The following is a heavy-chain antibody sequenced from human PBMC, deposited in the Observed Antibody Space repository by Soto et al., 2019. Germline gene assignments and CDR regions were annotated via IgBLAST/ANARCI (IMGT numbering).Heavy chain of an antibody. Sequence: PGGSLRLSCAASGFTFSSYGMHWVRQAPGKGLEWVAVISYDGSNKYYADSVKGRFTISRDNSKNTLYLQMNSLRAEDTAVYYCAKGGGYSSSHYGMDVWGQGTTVTVSS. CDR1: GFTFSSYG. D-gene: IGHD6-6*01. CDR3: AKGGGYSSSHYGMDV. J-gene: IGHJ6*02. CDR2: ISYDGSNK. V-gene: IGHV3-30*18.